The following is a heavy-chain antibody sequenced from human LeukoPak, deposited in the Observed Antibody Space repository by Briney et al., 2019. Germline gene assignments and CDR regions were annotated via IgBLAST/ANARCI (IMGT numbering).Heavy chain of an antibody. CDR2: INHSGST. D-gene: IGHD6-13*01. Sequence: PSETLSLTCTVSGGSFSGYYWSWIRQPPEKGLEWIGEINHSGSTNYNPSLKSRVTISVDTSKNQFSLKLSSVTAADTAVYYCARDIGWSSSWQGNWFDPWGQGTLVTVSS. CDR1: GGSFSGYY. V-gene: IGHV4-34*01. CDR3: ARDIGWSSSWQGNWFDP. J-gene: IGHJ5*02.